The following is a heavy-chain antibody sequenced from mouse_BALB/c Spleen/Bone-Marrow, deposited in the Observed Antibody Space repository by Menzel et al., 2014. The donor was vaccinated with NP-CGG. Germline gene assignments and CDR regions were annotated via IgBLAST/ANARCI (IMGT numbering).Heavy chain of an antibody. CDR3: ARGDDGYYGDY. CDR2: IDPSDSET. D-gene: IGHD2-3*01. Sequence: QVTLKESGPQLVRPGASVKISCKASGYSFTSYWMHWVKQRPGQGLEWIGMIDPSDSETRLNQKFKDKATLTVDKSSSTAYMQLSSPTSEDSAVYYCARGDDGYYGDYWGQGTTLTVSS. J-gene: IGHJ2*01. CDR1: GYSFTSYW. V-gene: IGHV1S126*01.